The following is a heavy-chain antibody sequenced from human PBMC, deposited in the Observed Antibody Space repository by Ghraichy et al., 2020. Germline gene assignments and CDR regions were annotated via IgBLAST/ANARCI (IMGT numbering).Heavy chain of an antibody. Sequence: GESLNISCAASGFTFSSFAMHWVRQAPGKGLEYVSAISDNGGYTYYANSVKGRFSISRDNSKNTVYLQMGSLRAEDMAVYYCAGVIYGDNGYFDYWGQGALVTVSS. D-gene: IGHD4-17*01. J-gene: IGHJ4*02. V-gene: IGHV3-64*01. CDR3: AGVIYGDNGYFDY. CDR1: GFTFSSFA. CDR2: ISDNGGYT.